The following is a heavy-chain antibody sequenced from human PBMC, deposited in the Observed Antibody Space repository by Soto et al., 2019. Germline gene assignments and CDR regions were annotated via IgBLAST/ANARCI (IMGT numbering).Heavy chain of an antibody. CDR1: GGTFSSYA. CDR3: ATPTPLRGAMITNINFDC. J-gene: IGHJ4*02. D-gene: IGHD3-10*01. CDR2: IIPIFGTA. Sequence: ASVKVSCKASGGTFSSYAISWVRQAPGQGLEWMGGIIPIFGTANYAQKFQGRVTITADESTSTAYMELSSLRSEDTAVYYCATPTPLRGAMITNINFDCWGQGTPVTVSS. V-gene: IGHV1-69*13.